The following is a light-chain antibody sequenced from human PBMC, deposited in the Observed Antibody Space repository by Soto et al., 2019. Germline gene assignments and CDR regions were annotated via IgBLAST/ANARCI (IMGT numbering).Light chain of an antibody. CDR1: QTISSW. Sequence: DIQMTQSPSSLSASVGDRVTITCRASQTISSWIAWYQQKPGSAPKLLIYDTSSLRSGVPSRFSGSASGSDFTLTISNLQPNDSATYYCQQANSFPRTFGQGTKVEIK. CDR2: DTS. V-gene: IGKV1-12*01. J-gene: IGKJ1*01. CDR3: QQANSFPRT.